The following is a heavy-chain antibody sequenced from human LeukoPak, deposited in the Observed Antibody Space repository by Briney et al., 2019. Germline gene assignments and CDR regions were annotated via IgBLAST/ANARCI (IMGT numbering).Heavy chain of an antibody. CDR1: GYTFTSYG. J-gene: IGHJ4*02. CDR2: ISAYNGNT. V-gene: IGHV1-18*01. CDR3: ARDYGDYVGLTFGY. Sequence: ASVKVSCRAFGYTFTSYGISWVRQAPGQGLEWMGWISAYNGNTNYAQKLQGRVTVTTDTSTSTAYMELRSLRSDDTAVYYCARDYGDYVGLTFGYWGQGTLVTVS. D-gene: IGHD4-17*01.